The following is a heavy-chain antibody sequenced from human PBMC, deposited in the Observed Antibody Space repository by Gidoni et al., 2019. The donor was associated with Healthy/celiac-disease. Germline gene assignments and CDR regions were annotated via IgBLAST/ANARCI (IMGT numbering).Heavy chain of an antibody. J-gene: IGHJ6*02. V-gene: IGHV3-30*18. CDR3: AKEMLLDYIYYYGMDV. CDR1: GFTFSSYG. CDR2: ISYDGSNK. D-gene: IGHD4-4*01. Sequence: QVQLVESGGGVVQPGRSLSLSCAASGFTFSSYGMHWVRQAPGKGLEWVAVISYDGSNKYYADSVKGRFTISRDNSKNTLYLQMNSLRAEDTAVYYCAKEMLLDYIYYYGMDVWGQGTTVTVSS.